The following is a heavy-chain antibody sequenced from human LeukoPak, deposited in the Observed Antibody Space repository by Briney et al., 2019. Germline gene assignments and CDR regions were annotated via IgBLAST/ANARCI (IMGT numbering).Heavy chain of an antibody. CDR2: IFGSGGSA. V-gene: IGHV3-23*01. CDR1: GFTFGSYA. D-gene: IGHD2-15*01. CDR3: AKTTTGYSSGRYPAWPIDY. J-gene: IGHJ4*02. Sequence: GGSLRLSCAASGFTFGSYAMYWVRQAPGKVLEWVSGIFGSGGSAHYADSVKGRFTISRDNSKNTVYLQMDSLRVEDTAIYYCAKTTTGYSSGRYPAWPIDYWGQGTLVTVSS.